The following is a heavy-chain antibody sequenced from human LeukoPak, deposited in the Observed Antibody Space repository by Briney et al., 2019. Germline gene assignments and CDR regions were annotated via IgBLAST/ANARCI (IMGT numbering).Heavy chain of an antibody. CDR2: ITSDGSRT. V-gene: IGHV3-23*01. CDR3: AKGNTITPDY. CDR1: GFTFSNYP. D-gene: IGHD1-14*01. Sequence: RPGGSLRLSCAASGFTFSNYPMNWVSQAPGKGLEWVSAITSDGSRTYNADSVKGRFTISRDNSKNTLYLQMNGLRADDTAVYYCAKGNTITPDYWGQGTLVTVSS. J-gene: IGHJ4*02.